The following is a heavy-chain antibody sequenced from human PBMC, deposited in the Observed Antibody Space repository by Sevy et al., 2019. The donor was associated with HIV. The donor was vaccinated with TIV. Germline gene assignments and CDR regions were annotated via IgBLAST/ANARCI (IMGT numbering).Heavy chain of an antibody. Sequence: GGSLRLSCPASGFTFSNAWMSWVRQAPGKGLEWVGRIKSKTEGATRDFAAPVKGRLLISRDDSRNTVYLQMNSLKTDDTAVYYCTAGVGASDYDYWGQGTLVTVSS. CDR2: IKSKTEGATR. V-gene: IGHV3-15*01. CDR3: TAGVGASDYDY. J-gene: IGHJ4*02. D-gene: IGHD1-26*01. CDR1: GFTFSNAW.